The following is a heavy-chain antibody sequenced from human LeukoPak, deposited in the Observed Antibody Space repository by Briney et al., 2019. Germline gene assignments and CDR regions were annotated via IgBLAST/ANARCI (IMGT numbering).Heavy chain of an antibody. CDR3: ARESIVVVPTTMDDASDI. CDR1: GFTFSSYG. V-gene: IGHV3-7*01. D-gene: IGHD2-2*01. J-gene: IGHJ3*02. Sequence: GGSLRLSCAASGFTFSSYGMSWVRQAPGKGLEWVANIKQDGSEQFYLDSVKGRFTISRDNAKNALYLQMHSLRVEDTAVYYCARESIVVVPTTMDDASDIWGQGTMVTVSS. CDR2: IKQDGSEQ.